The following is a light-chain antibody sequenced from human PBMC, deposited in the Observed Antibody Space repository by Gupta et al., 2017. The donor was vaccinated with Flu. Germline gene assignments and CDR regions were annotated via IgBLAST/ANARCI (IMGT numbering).Light chain of an antibody. J-gene: IGKJ4*01. CDR2: GAS. CDR1: QDISSW. CDR3: LQDNSFPLT. V-gene: IGKV1-12*01. Sequence: DIQMTQSLSSVSASVGDRVTITCRASQDISSWLAWYQQKPGKAPKFLIYGASSLESGVPSRFSGSGSGTDYTLTISSLQPEDFATYYCLQDNSFPLTFGGGTKVEIK.